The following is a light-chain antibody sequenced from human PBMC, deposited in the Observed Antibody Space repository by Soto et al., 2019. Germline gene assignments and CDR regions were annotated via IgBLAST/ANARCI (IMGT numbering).Light chain of an antibody. Sequence: QLTQSPSLLSASVGDRVTITCRASPSIGSYLNWYQHKPGEAPKLLIFAADTLKSGVPSRFSVSGFNKDFSLTVTSLQPEDFATYYCQQNYDVPYTFGQGTRVEIK. CDR2: AAD. CDR1: PSIGSY. V-gene: IGKV1-39*01. CDR3: QQNYDVPYT. J-gene: IGKJ2*01.